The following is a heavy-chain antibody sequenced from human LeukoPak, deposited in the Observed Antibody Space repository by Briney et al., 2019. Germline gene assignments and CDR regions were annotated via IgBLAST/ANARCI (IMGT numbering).Heavy chain of an antibody. CDR3: AKEGDYYGSGSYRDGFDI. J-gene: IGHJ3*02. CDR1: GFTFSSYW. V-gene: IGHV3-7*01. D-gene: IGHD3-10*01. CDR2: IKQDGSEK. Sequence: GGSLRLSCAASGFTFSSYWMSWVRQAPGKGLEWVANIKQDGSEKYYVDSVKGRFTISRDNAKNSLYLQMNSLRPEDTAVYYCAKEGDYYGSGSYRDGFDIWGQGTRATISS.